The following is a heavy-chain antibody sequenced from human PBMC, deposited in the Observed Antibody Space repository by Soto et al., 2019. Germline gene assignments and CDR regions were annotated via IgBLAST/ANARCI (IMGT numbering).Heavy chain of an antibody. D-gene: IGHD6-25*01. CDR2: ISGLSSYI. J-gene: IGHJ6*02. Sequence: EVQLVESGGGLVKPGGSLRLSCAASGFTFSRYGVNWVRQAPGKGLELVSSISGLSSYIYYADSVKGRFTVSRDNAKNSLYVQMNSLRAEDTAVYYCARDPQQRLADSYYYGMDVWGQGTTVIVSS. CDR1: GFTFSRYG. V-gene: IGHV3-21*02. CDR3: ARDPQQRLADSYYYGMDV.